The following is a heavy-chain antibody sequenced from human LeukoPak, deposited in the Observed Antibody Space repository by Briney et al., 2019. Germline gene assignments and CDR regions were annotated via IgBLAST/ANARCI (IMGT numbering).Heavy chain of an antibody. Sequence: PSETLSLTCTVSGRSISSFYGSWIRQPAGKGLEWIGRIYTNGNTNYNPSRKSRVTMSVDTSKNQFSLKLSSVTAADTAVYYCARGLIVVASPSYFDYWGQGTLVNVSS. V-gene: IGHV4-4*07. CDR2: IYTNGNT. CDR3: ARGLIVVASPSYFDY. D-gene: IGHD2-15*01. CDR1: GRSISSFY. J-gene: IGHJ4*02.